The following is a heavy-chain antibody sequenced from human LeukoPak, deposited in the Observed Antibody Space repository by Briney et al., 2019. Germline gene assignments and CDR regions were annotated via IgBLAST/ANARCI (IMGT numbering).Heavy chain of an antibody. CDR3: ARRASSGWYSVVGGAFDI. CDR1: GGSISSGDYY. D-gene: IGHD6-19*01. Sequence: PSETLSLTCTVSGGSISSGDYYWSWIRQPPGKGLEWIGYIYYSGSTYYNPSLKSRVTISVDTSKNQFSLKLSSVTAADTAVYYCARRASSGWYSVVGGAFDIWGQGTMVTVSS. V-gene: IGHV4-30-4*01. J-gene: IGHJ3*02. CDR2: IYYSGST.